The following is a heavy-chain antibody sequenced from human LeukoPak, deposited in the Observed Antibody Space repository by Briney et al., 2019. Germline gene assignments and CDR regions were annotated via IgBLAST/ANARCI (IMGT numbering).Heavy chain of an antibody. CDR1: GFSLSSFW. CDR3: ASYGLDFDFALDY. V-gene: IGHV3-74*01. CDR2: VKGDGSST. Sequence: GGSLRLSCATSGFSLSSFWMHWVRQAPGKGLVWVSRVKGDGSSTTYADSVKGRFTISRDNAKNTLYLQMNSLRAEDTAVYYCASYGLDFDFALDYWGQGALVTVSS. D-gene: IGHD3-3*01. J-gene: IGHJ4*02.